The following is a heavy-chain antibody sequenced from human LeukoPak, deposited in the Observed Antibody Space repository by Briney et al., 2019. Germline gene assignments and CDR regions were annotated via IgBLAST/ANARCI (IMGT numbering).Heavy chain of an antibody. CDR3: AKGGSWYGPYYYYYMDV. Sequence: GGSLRLSCAASGFTFSSYAMHWVRQAPGKGLEWVAVISYDGSNKYYADSVKGRFTISRDNSKNTLYLQMNSLRAGNTAVYYCAKGGSWYGPYYYYYMDVWGKGTTVTISS. CDR1: GFTFSSYA. CDR2: ISYDGSNK. D-gene: IGHD6-13*01. V-gene: IGHV3-30*04. J-gene: IGHJ6*03.